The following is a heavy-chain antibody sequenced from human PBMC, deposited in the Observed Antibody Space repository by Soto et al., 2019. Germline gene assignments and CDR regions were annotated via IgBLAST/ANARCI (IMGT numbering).Heavy chain of an antibody. Sequence: ASVKVSCKASGYTFTSYAMHWVRQAPGQRLEWMGWINAGNGNTKYAQKLQGRVTMTTDTSTSTAYMELRSLRSDDTAVYYCARYSGYSSGWGPYYYYGMDVWGQGTTVTVSS. CDR1: GYTFTSYA. V-gene: IGHV1-3*01. CDR2: INAGNGNT. J-gene: IGHJ6*02. D-gene: IGHD6-19*01. CDR3: ARYSGYSSGWGPYYYYGMDV.